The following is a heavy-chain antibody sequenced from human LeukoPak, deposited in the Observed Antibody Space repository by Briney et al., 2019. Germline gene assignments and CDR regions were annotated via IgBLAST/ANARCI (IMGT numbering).Heavy chain of an antibody. CDR2: ISSSSSYI. CDR3: ARMKIAARPNYYMDV. D-gene: IGHD6-6*01. CDR1: GFTFSIYS. J-gene: IGHJ6*03. V-gene: IGHV3-21*01. Sequence: GGSLRLSCAASGFTFSIYSMNWVRQAPGKGLEWVSSISSSSSYIYYADSVKGRFTISRDNAKNSLYLQMNSLRAEDTAVYYCARMKIAARPNYYMDVWGKGTTVTVSS.